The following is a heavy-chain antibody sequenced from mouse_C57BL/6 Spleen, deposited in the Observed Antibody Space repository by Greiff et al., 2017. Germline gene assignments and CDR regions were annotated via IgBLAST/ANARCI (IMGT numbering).Heavy chain of an antibody. CDR1: GYTFTSYW. CDR2: IDPSDSYT. Sequence: QVQLQQPGAELVRPGPSVKLSCKASGYTFTSYWVHWVKQRPGQGLEWIGVIDPSDSYTNYNQKFKGKATLTVDTSSSTAYMQLSSLTSEDSAVYYCARQDSSGRGAMDDWGQGTSVTVSS. CDR3: ARQDSSGRGAMDD. J-gene: IGHJ4*01. V-gene: IGHV1-59*01. D-gene: IGHD3-2*02.